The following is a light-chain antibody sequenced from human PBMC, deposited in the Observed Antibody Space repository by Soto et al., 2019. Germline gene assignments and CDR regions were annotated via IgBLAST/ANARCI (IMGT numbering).Light chain of an antibody. Sequence: DIQMTQSPSTLSASVGDRVTITCRASQSISSWLAWYQQKPGKAPKLLIYDASSLESGVPSRFSGSGSGTEFTLTISSLQPDDFAPYYCEQYNSYSLAFAGGTNVDIK. CDR1: QSISSW. V-gene: IGKV1-5*01. CDR2: DAS. CDR3: EQYNSYSLA. J-gene: IGKJ4*01.